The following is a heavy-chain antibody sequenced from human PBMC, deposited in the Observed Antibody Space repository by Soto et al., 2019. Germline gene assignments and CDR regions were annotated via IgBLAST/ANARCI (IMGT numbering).Heavy chain of an antibody. CDR3: ARDQASRVDP. V-gene: IGHV4-30-4*01. J-gene: IGHJ5*02. CDR1: GGSISSGDYY. CDR2: IHYSGST. Sequence: PLCLPCTVSGGSISSGDYYWSWIRQPPGKGLEWIGYIHYSGSTYYNPSLKSRVTISVDTSKNQFSLKLSSVTAADTAVYYCARDQASRVDPWGQGTLVTVSS.